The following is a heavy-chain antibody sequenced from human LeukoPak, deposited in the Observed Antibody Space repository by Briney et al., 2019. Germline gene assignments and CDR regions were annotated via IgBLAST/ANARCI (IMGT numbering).Heavy chain of an antibody. CDR2: ISSSSSTI. Sequence: PGGSLRLSCAASGFTFSTYSMNWVRQAPGKGLEWVSYISSSSSTIYYADSVKGRFTISRDNAKNSLYLQMNSLRAEDTAVYYCAREPTYSSSWYTNCDYWGQGTLVTVSS. V-gene: IGHV3-48*01. J-gene: IGHJ4*02. D-gene: IGHD6-13*01. CDR3: AREPTYSSSWYTNCDY. CDR1: GFTFSTYS.